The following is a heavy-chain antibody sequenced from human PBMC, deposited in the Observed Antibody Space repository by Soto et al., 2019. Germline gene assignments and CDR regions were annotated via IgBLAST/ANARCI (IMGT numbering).Heavy chain of an antibody. V-gene: IGHV3-74*01. Sequence: GGSLRLSCAASGFTFSSYWMHWVRQAPGKGLVWVSRINSDGSSTSYADSVKGRFTISRDNAKNTLYLQMNSLRAEDTAVYYCAGGFIYGGIHHPFDYLGQGTLVTVSS. CDR3: AGGFIYGGIHHPFDY. J-gene: IGHJ4*02. D-gene: IGHD4-17*01. CDR1: GFTFSSYW. CDR2: INSDGSST.